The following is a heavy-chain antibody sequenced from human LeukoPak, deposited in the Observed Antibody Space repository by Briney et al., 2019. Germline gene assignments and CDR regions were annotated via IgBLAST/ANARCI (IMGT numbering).Heavy chain of an antibody. CDR3: AAGLRFLEWLVSPYYMDV. V-gene: IGHV1-58*01. CDR2: IVVGSGNT. Sequence: SVKVSCKASGFTFTSSAVQWVRQARGQRLEWIGWIVVGSGNTNYAQKFQERVTITRDMSTSTAYMELSSVRSEDTAVYYCAAGLRFLEWLVSPYYMDVWGKGTTVTVSS. J-gene: IGHJ6*03. D-gene: IGHD3-3*01. CDR1: GFTFTSSA.